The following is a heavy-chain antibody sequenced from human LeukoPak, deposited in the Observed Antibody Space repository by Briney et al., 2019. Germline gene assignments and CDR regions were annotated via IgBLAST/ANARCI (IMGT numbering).Heavy chain of an antibody. CDR1: GFTFSSYW. D-gene: IGHD2-2*01. V-gene: IGHV3-7*01. CDR3: ARRMIVVVPAARIYGSLGAFDI. J-gene: IGHJ3*02. Sequence: GGSLRLSCAASGFTFSSYWMSWVRQAPGKGLEWVANIKQDGSEKYYVDSVKGRFTISRDNAKNSLYLQMNSLRAEDTAVYYCARRMIVVVPAARIYGSLGAFDIWGQGTMVTVST. CDR2: IKQDGSEK.